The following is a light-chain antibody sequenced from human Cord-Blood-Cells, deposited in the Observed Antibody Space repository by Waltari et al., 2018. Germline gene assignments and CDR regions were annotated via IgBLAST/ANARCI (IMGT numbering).Light chain of an antibody. CDR3: CSYAGSYTLV. V-gene: IGLV2-11*01. CDR1: SSDVGGYNY. J-gene: IGLJ2*01. Sequence: QSALTQSRSVSGSPGQSVTISCTGTSSDVGGYNYCSWYQQHPGKAPKLMIYDVSKRPSGVPDRFSGSKSGNTASLTISGLQAEDEADYYCCSYAGSYTLVFGGGTKLTVL. CDR2: DVS.